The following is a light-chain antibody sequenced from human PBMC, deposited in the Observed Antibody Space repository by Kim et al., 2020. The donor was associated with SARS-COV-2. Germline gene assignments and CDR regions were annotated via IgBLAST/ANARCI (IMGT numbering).Light chain of an antibody. J-gene: IGLJ2*01. CDR3: QVWDSSSDHVV. V-gene: IGLV3-21*04. Sequence: SYELTQPPSVSVAPGKTARITCGGNNIGSKSVHWYQQKPGQAPVLVIYYDSDRPSGIPERFSGSNSGNTATLIISRVEAGDEADYYCQVWDSSSDHVVFGGGTQLTVL. CDR2: YDS. CDR1: NIGSKS.